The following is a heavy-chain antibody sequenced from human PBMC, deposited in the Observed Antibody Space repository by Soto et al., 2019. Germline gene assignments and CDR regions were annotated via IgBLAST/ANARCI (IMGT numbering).Heavy chain of an antibody. Sequence: VASVKASCKASGYTFTGYYMHWVRQAPGQGFEWMGWINPNSGGTNYAQKFQGRVTMTRDTSISTVYMELSRLRSDDTAVYYCAGNWNDGDDYFDYWGQGTLVTVSS. CDR1: GYTFTGYY. V-gene: IGHV1-2*02. J-gene: IGHJ4*02. CDR2: INPNSGGT. D-gene: IGHD1-1*01. CDR3: AGNWNDGDDYFDY.